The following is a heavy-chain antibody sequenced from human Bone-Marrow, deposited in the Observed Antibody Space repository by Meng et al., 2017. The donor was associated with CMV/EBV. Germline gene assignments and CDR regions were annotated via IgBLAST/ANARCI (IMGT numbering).Heavy chain of an antibody. CDR2: IYSGGST. CDR3: ARARQSSCLYPTPFDY. D-gene: IGHD6-13*01. CDR1: GFTVSSNY. Sequence: GESLKISCAASGFTVSSNYMRWVRQAPGKGLEWVSVIYSGGSTYYADSVKGRFTISRDNSKNTLYLQMNSLRAEDTAVYYCARARQSSCLYPTPFDYWGQGTLVTVSS. J-gene: IGHJ4*02. V-gene: IGHV3-53*05.